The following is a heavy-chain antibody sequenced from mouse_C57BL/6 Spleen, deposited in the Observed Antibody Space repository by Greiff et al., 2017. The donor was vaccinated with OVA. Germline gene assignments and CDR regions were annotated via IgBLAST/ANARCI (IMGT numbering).Heavy chain of an antibody. D-gene: IGHD1-1*01. J-gene: IGHJ3*01. CDR3: ASDYYGTPFAY. CDR2: ISDGGSYT. Sequence: EVQLVESGGGLVKPGGSLKLSCAASGFTFSSYAMSWVRQTPEKRLEWVATISDGGSYTYYPDNVKGRFTISRDNAKNNLYLQMSHLKSEDTAMYYCASDYYGTPFAYWGQGTLVTVSA. V-gene: IGHV5-4*01. CDR1: GFTFSSYA.